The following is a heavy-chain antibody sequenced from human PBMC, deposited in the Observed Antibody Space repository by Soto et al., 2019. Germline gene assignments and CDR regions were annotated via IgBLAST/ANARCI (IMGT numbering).Heavy chain of an antibody. CDR1: GFTVSSNY. CDR2: IYSGGST. J-gene: IGHJ4*02. D-gene: IGHD3-3*01. V-gene: IGHV3-66*01. Sequence: PGGSLRLSCAASGFTVSSNYMSWVRQAPGKGLEWVSVIYSGGSTYYADSVKGRFTISRDNSKNTLYLQMNSLRAEDTAVYYCARNTPPNDFWSGYSTGYFDYWGQGTLVTVSS. CDR3: ARNTPPNDFWSGYSTGYFDY.